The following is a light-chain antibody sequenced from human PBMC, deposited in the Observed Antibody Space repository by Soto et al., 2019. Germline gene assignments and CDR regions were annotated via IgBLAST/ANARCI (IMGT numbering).Light chain of an antibody. Sequence: QSVLTQPPSASVTPGQRVTISCSGSSSNIGANTVNWYQQLPGTAPKLLISNNDQRPSGVPDRFSGSKSGTSASLAISGLQSEDDADYYWAAWDDSLYGRVFGSGTNVTVL. V-gene: IGLV1-44*01. CDR1: SSNIGANT. CDR2: NND. CDR3: AAWDDSLYGRV. J-gene: IGLJ1*01.